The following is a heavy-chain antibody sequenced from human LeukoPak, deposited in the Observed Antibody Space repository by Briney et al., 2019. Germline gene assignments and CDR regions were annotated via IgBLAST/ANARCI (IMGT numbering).Heavy chain of an antibody. Sequence: SETLSLTCAVSSYSISSAYYWGWIRQPPGKGLEWIGNIYHSGSTHYNPSLQSRVTISLDTSKNQFSLNLTSVTAADTAVYYCARDWIDYSFDYWGQGTLVTVSS. V-gene: IGHV4-38-2*02. J-gene: IGHJ4*02. CDR1: SYSISSAYY. D-gene: IGHD4-11*01. CDR2: IYHSGST. CDR3: ARDWIDYSFDY.